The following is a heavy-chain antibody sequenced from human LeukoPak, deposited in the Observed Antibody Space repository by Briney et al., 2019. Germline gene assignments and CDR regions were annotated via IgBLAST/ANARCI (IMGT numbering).Heavy chain of an antibody. CDR3: ARVGGSYEPFDY. CDR1: GYSISSGYY. J-gene: IGHJ4*02. V-gene: IGHV4-38-2*01. CDR2: IYHSGGT. D-gene: IGHD1-26*01. Sequence: SETLSLTCAVSGYSISSGYYWGWIRQPPGKGLEWIGNIYHSGGTYYNPSLQSRVTISVDTSKNQFSLKLSSVTAADTAVYYCARVGGSYEPFDYWGQGTLVTVSS.